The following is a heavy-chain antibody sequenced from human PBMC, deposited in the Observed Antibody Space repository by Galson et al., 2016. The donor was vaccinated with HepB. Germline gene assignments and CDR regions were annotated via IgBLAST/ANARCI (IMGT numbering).Heavy chain of an antibody. CDR1: GFTFGSKW. CDR2: IKPDGSGK. J-gene: IGHJ4*02. CDR3: AKIPGGGWESDY. V-gene: IGHV3-7*03. Sequence: SLRHSCASSGFTFGSKWLGWVRQSPGKGLERVGDIKPDGSGKYYADSVKRRFTISRDNARNSLYLQMSSLRAEDTAIYYCAKIPGGGWESDYWGQGTLVTVSS. D-gene: IGHD6-19*01.